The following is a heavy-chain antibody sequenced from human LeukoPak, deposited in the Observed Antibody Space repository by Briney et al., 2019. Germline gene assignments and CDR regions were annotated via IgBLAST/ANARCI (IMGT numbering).Heavy chain of an antibody. CDR2: INPRGGST. CDR3: ARVPGNRGYDYYFDY. V-gene: IGHV1-46*01. CDR1: GYTLTSYY. D-gene: IGHD5-12*01. Sequence: APVKVSCKASGYTLTSYYMHWVRQAPGQGLEWVGIINPRGGSTTYAQKFQGRVTMTRDTSTSTVYMELSSLRSEDTGVYYCARVPGNRGYDYYFDYWGQGSLVTVSS. J-gene: IGHJ4*02.